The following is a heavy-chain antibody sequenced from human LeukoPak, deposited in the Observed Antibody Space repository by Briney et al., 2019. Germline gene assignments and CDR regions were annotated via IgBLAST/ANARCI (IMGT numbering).Heavy chain of an antibody. CDR1: GFTFSSYG. CDR3: ARVPSAYYYDSSGWP. J-gene: IGHJ5*02. CDR2: IRYDGSNK. Sequence: PGGSLRLSCAASGFTFSSYGMRWVRQAPGKGLEWVAFIRYDGSNKYYADSVKGRFTISRDNSKNTLYLQMNSLRAEDTAVYYCARVPSAYYYDSSGWPWGQGTLVTVSS. D-gene: IGHD3-22*01. V-gene: IGHV3-30*02.